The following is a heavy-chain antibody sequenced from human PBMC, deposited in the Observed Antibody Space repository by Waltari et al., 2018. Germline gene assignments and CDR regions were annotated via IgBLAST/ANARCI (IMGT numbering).Heavy chain of an antibody. D-gene: IGHD3-3*01. J-gene: IGHJ4*02. CDR2: IIPILGIA. V-gene: IGHV1-69*04. CDR1: GGTFSSYA. CDR3: ARGCRNGGNYDFWSGPGEIGGGAYFDY. Sequence: QVQLVQSGAEVKKPGSSVKVYCKASGGTFSSYAISWVRQAPGQGLEWMGGIIPILGIANYAQKFQGKVTITADESTSTAYMELSSLRSEDTAVYYCARGCRNGGNYDFWSGPGEIGGGAYFDYWGQGTLVTVSS.